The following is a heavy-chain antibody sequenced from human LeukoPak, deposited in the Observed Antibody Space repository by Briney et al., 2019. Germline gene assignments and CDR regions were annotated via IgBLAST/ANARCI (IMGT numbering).Heavy chain of an antibody. CDR1: GFTFSSSW. D-gene: IGHD4-11*01. V-gene: IGHV3-74*01. CDR2: INSDESIT. CDR3: ARGLVPGFLDY. Sequence: PGGSLRLSCAASGFTFSSSWMYWVRQAPGKGLVWVSRINSDESITTYADSVKGRFTISRDNAKNTLYLQMNSLRAEDTAVYYCARGLVPGFLDYWGQGTPVTVPS. J-gene: IGHJ4*02.